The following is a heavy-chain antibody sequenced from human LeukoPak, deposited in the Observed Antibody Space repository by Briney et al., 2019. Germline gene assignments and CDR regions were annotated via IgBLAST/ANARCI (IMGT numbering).Heavy chain of an antibody. CDR3: AKDTGSPADAITMEDNAFDI. CDR2: ISWSSGII. Sequence: PGRSLRLSCAASGFIFDDHGMHWARQAPGKGLEWVSGISWSSGIIGYADSVKGRFTISRDNAKNSLYLQMESLRAKDTAVYYCAKDTGSPADAITMEDNAFDIWGQGTMVTVSS. V-gene: IGHV3-9*01. CDR1: GFIFDDHG. D-gene: IGHD3-3*01. J-gene: IGHJ3*02.